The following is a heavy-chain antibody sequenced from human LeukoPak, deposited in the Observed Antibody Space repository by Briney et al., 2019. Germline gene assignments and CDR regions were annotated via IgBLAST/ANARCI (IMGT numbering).Heavy chain of an antibody. V-gene: IGHV1-69*06. Sequence: SVKVSCKASGGTFSSYAINWVRQAPGQGLNWMGGIIPTFGTANYPQKFQGRVTITADKSTSTAYLELSSLRSEDTAVYYCARHYYDSSGYYPGFDYWGQGTLVTVSS. CDR1: GGTFSSYA. D-gene: IGHD3-22*01. CDR3: ARHYYDSSGYYPGFDY. J-gene: IGHJ4*02. CDR2: IIPTFGTA.